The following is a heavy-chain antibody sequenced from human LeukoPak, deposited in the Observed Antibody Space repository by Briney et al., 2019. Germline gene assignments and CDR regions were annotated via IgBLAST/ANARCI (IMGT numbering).Heavy chain of an antibody. D-gene: IGHD2-2*01. Sequence: ASVKVSCKASGYTFTGYYMHWVRQAPGQGLERMGWINPNSGGTNYAQKFQGRVTMTRDTSISTAYMELSRLRSDDTAVYYCARRIVVPAAIFMDVWGKGTTVTVSS. CDR2: INPNSGGT. CDR1: GYTFTGYY. CDR3: ARRIVVPAAIFMDV. J-gene: IGHJ6*03. V-gene: IGHV1-2*02.